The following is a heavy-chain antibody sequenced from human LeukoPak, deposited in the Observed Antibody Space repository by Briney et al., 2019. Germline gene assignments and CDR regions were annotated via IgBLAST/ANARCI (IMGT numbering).Heavy chain of an antibody. V-gene: IGHV3-23*01. CDR3: AKDEAVVAATSIPFDY. D-gene: IGHD2-15*01. CDR1: AFTFSSKA. CDR2: IRGSVGTT. J-gene: IGHJ4*02. Sequence: GGSLRLSCAASAFTFSSKAMSWVRHAQRRVMEWVSAIRGSVGTTNDASTVKGQFTISRDNSKNTLYLQMNSLRAEDTAVYYCAKDEAVVAATSIPFDYWGQGTLVTVSS.